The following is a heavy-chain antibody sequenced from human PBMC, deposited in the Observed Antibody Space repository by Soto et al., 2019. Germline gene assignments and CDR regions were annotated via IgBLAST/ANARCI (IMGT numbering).Heavy chain of an antibody. D-gene: IGHD6-13*01. Sequence: PETLSLTCTVSGGSISSSSYYWGWIRQPPGKGLEWIGSIYYSGSTYYNPSLKSRVTISVDTSKNQFSLKLSSVTAADTAVYYCARAPGIAAAGTLYYYGMDVWGQGTTVTVSS. CDR2: IYYSGST. CDR1: GGSISSSSYY. J-gene: IGHJ6*02. V-gene: IGHV4-39*01. CDR3: ARAPGIAAAGTLYYYGMDV.